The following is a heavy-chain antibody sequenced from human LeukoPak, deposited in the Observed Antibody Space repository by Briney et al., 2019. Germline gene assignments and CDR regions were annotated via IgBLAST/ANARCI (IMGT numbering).Heavy chain of an antibody. CDR1: GFSVSSNY. V-gene: IGHV3-66*01. CDR3: ARGFRPYSSGWYYFDS. CDR2: IYSGGST. D-gene: IGHD6-19*01. Sequence: GGSLRLSCAASGFSVSSNYMSWVRQAPGKGLEWVSVIYSGGSTYYADSVKGRFTISRDNSKNTLYLQMNSLRAEDTAVYYCARGFRPYSSGWYYFDSWGQGTLVTVSS. J-gene: IGHJ4*02.